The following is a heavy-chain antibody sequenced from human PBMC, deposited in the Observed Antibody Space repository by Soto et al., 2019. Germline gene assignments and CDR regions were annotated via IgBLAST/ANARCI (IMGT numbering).Heavy chain of an antibody. D-gene: IGHD5-12*01. J-gene: IGHJ4*02. CDR2: MFTDVSTT. V-gene: IGHV3-74*01. Sequence: HHAGTLDLSCSASAFSFSGFWMHWVRPAPGTGLVWVSRMFTDVSTTYYADSVKGRFTISRDTAKSTLYLQMNSLKDEQTAVYYCVRANTGYGNFGSWGQGTLVTV. CDR3: VRANTGYGNFGS. CDR1: AFSFSGFW.